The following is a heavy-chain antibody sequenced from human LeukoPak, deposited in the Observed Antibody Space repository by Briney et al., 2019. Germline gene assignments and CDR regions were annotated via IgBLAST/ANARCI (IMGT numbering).Heavy chain of an antibody. V-gene: IGHV3-48*03. J-gene: IGHJ1*01. CDR2: ISSSGSTI. D-gene: IGHD3-10*01. CDR1: GFTFSSYE. Sequence: GGSLRLSCAASGFTFSSYEMNWVRQAPGKGLEWVSYISSSGSTIYYADSVKGRFTISRDNAKNSLYLQMNSLRAEDTAVYYCARDVGGSGSYVYFQHCGQGTLVTVSS. CDR3: ARDVGGSGSYVYFQH.